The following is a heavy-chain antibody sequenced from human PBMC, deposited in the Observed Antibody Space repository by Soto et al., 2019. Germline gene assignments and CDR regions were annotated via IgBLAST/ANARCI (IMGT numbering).Heavy chain of an antibody. D-gene: IGHD6-6*01. Sequence: GGSLRLSSAASGFTFSSYSVHWVHQAPGKGLEWVAVISYDGSNKYYADSVKGRFTISRDNSKNTLYLQMNSLRAEDSAVYYCARDYLPSSSSRGHVDYWGQGTLVTVSS. CDR3: ARDYLPSSSSRGHVDY. CDR2: ISYDGSNK. V-gene: IGHV3-30-3*01. J-gene: IGHJ4*02. CDR1: GFTFSSYS.